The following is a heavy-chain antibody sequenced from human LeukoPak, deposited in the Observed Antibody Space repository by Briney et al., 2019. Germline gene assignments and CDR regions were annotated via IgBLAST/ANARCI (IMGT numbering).Heavy chain of an antibody. D-gene: IGHD4-17*01. CDR2: ISSDGSNT. CDR3: VSRNYGSSPFDY. CDR1: GFTFNRYW. V-gene: IGHV3-74*01. J-gene: IGHJ4*02. Sequence: GGSLRLSCAASGFTFNRYWMHWVRQAPGKGLVWVSRISSDGSNTNYADSVKGRFTISRDNAENALYLQMDSLTAEDTAVYYCVSRNYGSSPFDYWGQGTLVTVSS.